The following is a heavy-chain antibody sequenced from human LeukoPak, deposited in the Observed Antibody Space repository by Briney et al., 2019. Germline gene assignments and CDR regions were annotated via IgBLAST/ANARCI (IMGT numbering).Heavy chain of an antibody. V-gene: IGHV1-69*13. D-gene: IGHD3-9*01. CDR2: IIPIFGTA. CDR1: GGTFSSYA. J-gene: IGHJ6*02. Sequence: GASVKVSCKASGGTFSSYAISWVRQAPGQGLEWMGGIIPIFGTANYAQKFQGRVTITADESTSTAYMELSSLRSEDTAVYYCARGDDILTGYSYGGYGMDVWGQGTTVTVSS. CDR3: ARGDDILTGYSYGGYGMDV.